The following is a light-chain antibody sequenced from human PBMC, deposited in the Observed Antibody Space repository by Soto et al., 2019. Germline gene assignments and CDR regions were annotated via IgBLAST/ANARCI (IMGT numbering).Light chain of an antibody. CDR3: QHYYSAPLT. J-gene: IGKJ4*01. CDR2: GAS. V-gene: IGKV4-1*01. CDR1: QSVLSSSNNENY. Sequence: DIVMTQSPDSLAVSLGERATINCKSSQSVLSSSNNENYLAWFQQKPGQPPRLLIYGASSRESGVPDRFSGSGSGTDFTLTISSQQAEDVAVYYCQHYYSAPLTFGGGTKVQIK.